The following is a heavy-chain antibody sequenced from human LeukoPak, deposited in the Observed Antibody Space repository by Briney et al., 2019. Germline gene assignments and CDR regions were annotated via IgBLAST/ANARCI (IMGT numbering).Heavy chain of an antibody. CDR3: ANYYDSSGYQHY. V-gene: IGHV3-74*01. Sequence: GGSLRLSCAASGFTLSNHWMHWVRQAPGKGLVWVSRISGDEIWTSYADSVKGRFIISRDNAKDTLYLQMNSLRAEDTAVYYCANYYDSSGYQHYWGQGTLVTVSS. J-gene: IGHJ4*02. D-gene: IGHD3-22*01. CDR2: ISGDEIWT. CDR1: GFTLSNHW.